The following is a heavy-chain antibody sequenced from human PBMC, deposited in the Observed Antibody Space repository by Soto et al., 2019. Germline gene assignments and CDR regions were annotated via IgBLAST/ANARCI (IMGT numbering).Heavy chain of an antibody. D-gene: IGHD2-21*02. CDR1: GYTFTSSA. CDR2: INAGNGNT. CDR3: ARSIVVVTALAY. J-gene: IGHJ4*02. V-gene: IGHV1-3*05. Sequence: QVQLLQSGAEEKKPWASVKDSCKGSGYTFTSSAMHWVRQAPGQRLEWMGWINAGNGNTKYSQKFQGRVTITRDTSASTAYMELSSLRYADTAVYDCARSIVVVTALAYWGQGTLVTVSS.